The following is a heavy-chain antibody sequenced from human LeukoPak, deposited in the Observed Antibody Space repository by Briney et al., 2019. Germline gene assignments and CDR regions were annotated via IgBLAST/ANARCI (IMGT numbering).Heavy chain of an antibody. Sequence: SVKVSCKASGGTFSSYAISWVRQAPGQGLEWMGGIIPIFGTANYAQKFQGRVTITADESTSPAYMELSSLRSEDTAVYYCASVGRNPDIVVVPAAYYFDYWGQGTLVTVSS. J-gene: IGHJ4*02. CDR1: GGTFSSYA. CDR3: ASVGRNPDIVVVPAAYYFDY. CDR2: IIPIFGTA. V-gene: IGHV1-69*13. D-gene: IGHD2-2*01.